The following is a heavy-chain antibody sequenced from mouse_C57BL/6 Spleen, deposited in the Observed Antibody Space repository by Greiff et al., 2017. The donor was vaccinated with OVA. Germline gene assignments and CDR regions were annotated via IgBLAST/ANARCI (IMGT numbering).Heavy chain of an antibody. Sequence: QVQLKESGAELVKPGASVKISCKASGYAFSSYWMNWVKQRPGKGLEWIGQIYPGDGDTNYNGKFKGKATLTADKSSSTAYMQLSSLTSEDSAVYFCARESYSNYVYAMDYWGQGTSVTVSS. V-gene: IGHV1-80*01. CDR3: ARESYSNYVYAMDY. D-gene: IGHD2-5*01. CDR1: GYAFSSYW. CDR2: IYPGDGDT. J-gene: IGHJ4*01.